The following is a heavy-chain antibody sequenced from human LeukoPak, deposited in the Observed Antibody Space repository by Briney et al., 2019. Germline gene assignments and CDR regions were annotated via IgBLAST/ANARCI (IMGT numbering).Heavy chain of an antibody. V-gene: IGHV1-2*02. CDR1: GYTFTGYY. D-gene: IGHD6-13*01. J-gene: IGHJ4*02. Sequence: GASVKVSCKASGYTFTGYYMHWVRQAPGQGLEGWGWIHPNNGGTNYAQKFQGRVTMTRGTSISTAYMELSRLTSDDTAVYYCARGSSSWYVGPPLDYWGQGTLVTVSS. CDR3: ARGSSSWYVGPPLDY. CDR2: IHPNNGGT.